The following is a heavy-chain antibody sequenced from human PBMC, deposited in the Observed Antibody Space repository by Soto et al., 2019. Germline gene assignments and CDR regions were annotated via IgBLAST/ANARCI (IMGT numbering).Heavy chain of an antibody. CDR2: ISGSGGST. D-gene: IGHD4-4*01. J-gene: IGHJ6*02. V-gene: IGHV3-23*01. Sequence: GGSLRLSCAASGFTFSSYAMSWVRQAPGKGLEWVSAISGSGGSTYYADSVKGRFTISRDNSKNTLYLQMNSLRAEDTAVYYCAQSRDYSNYEVYYYYGMDVWGQGTTVTVSS. CDR3: AQSRDYSNYEVYYYYGMDV. CDR1: GFTFSSYA.